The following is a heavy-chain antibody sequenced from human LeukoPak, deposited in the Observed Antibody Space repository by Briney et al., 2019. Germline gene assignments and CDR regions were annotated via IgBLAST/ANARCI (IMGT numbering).Heavy chain of an antibody. Sequence: PGRSLRLSCAASGFTFDDYAMHWVRQAPGKGLEWVSGISWNSGSIGYADSVKGRFTISRDHAKNSLYLQMNSLRAEDTALYYCAKALATGQYYYDSSGYYNFDYWGQGTLVTVSS. CDR2: ISWNSGSI. CDR1: GFTFDDYA. J-gene: IGHJ4*02. CDR3: AKALATGQYYYDSSGYYNFDY. V-gene: IGHV3-9*01. D-gene: IGHD3-22*01.